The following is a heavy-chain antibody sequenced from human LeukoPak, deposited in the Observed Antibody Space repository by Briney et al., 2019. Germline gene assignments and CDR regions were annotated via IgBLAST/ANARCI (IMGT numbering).Heavy chain of an antibody. J-gene: IGHJ6*02. Sequence: GRSLRLSCAASGFTFSSYGMHWVRQAPGKGLEWVAVIWYDGSNKYYADSVKGRFTISRDNAKNSLYLQMNSLRAEDTAVYYCARDRGYCSSTSCYTTYGMDVWGQGTTVTVSS. V-gene: IGHV3-33*01. CDR3: ARDRGYCSSTSCYTTYGMDV. CDR2: IWYDGSNK. D-gene: IGHD2-2*03. CDR1: GFTFSSYG.